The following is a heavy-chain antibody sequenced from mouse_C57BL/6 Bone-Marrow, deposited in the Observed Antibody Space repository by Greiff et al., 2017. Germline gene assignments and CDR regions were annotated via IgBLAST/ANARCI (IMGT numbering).Heavy chain of an antibody. CDR1: GYAFSSSW. Sequence: QVQLKESGPELVKPGASVKISCKASGYAFSSSWMNWVKQRPGKGLEWIGRIYPGDGDTNYNGKFKGKATLTADKSSSTAYMQRSSLTSEDSAVYFCAKPSHYYGSSYFAYWGQGTLVTVSA. CDR3: AKPSHYYGSSYFAY. V-gene: IGHV1-82*01. CDR2: IYPGDGDT. J-gene: IGHJ3*01. D-gene: IGHD1-1*01.